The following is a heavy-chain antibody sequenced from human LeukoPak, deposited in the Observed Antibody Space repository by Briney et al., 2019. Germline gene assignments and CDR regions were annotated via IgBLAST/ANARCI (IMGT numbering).Heavy chain of an antibody. J-gene: IGHJ4*02. V-gene: IGHV4-39*07. CDR1: GGSISSSSYY. CDR3: ARSVPMAGTFDY. D-gene: IGHD6-19*01. CDR2: IYYSGST. Sequence: SETLSLTCTVSGGSISSSSYYWGWIRQPPGKGLEWIGSIYYSGSTYYNPSLKSRVTISVDTSKNQFSLKLSSVTAADTAVYYCARSVPMAGTFDYWGQGTLVTVSS.